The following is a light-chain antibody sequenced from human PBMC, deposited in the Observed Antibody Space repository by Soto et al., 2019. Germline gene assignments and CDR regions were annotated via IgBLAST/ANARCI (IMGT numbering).Light chain of an antibody. V-gene: IGKV3-20*01. Sequence: ERLLTQSPGTLSLSPGETATLSCRASQSMSSDYVAWYQQKPGQAPRLLIFGASSRATGIPDRFSGSGSGTDFSLTINRLEPEDFAVYYCRQYDDSPPYTFGQGTKLEIK. CDR1: QSMSSDY. J-gene: IGKJ2*01. CDR2: GAS. CDR3: RQYDDSPPYT.